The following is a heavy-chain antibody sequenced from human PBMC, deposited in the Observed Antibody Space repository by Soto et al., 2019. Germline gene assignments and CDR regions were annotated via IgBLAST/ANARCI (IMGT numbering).Heavy chain of an antibody. V-gene: IGHV3-11*01. CDR1: GFTFSNYY. CDR3: ARVRHSARHFYYYYYMDV. J-gene: IGHJ6*03. D-gene: IGHD2-21*01. CDR2: ISSSGSTI. Sequence: QVQLVESGGGLVKPGGSLRLSCAASGFTFSNYYMSWIRQAPGKGLEWVSYISSSGSTIYYADSVKGRFTISRDNAKNSLHLQMNSLRAEDTAVYYCARVRHSARHFYYYYYMDVWGKGTTVTVSS.